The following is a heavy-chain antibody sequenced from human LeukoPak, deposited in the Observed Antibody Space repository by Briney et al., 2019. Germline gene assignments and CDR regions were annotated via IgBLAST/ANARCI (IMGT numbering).Heavy chain of an antibody. D-gene: IGHD3-10*01. CDR2: IKQDGSEK. Sequence: PGGSLRLSCAASGFTFSSYWMSWVRQAPGKGLELVANIKQDGSEKYYVDSVKGRFTISRDNAKNSLYLQMNSLRAEDTAVYYCARESITMVRGVNPSYYYYMDVWGKGTTVTISS. CDR3: ARESITMVRGVNPSYYYYMDV. CDR1: GFTFSSYW. V-gene: IGHV3-7*01. J-gene: IGHJ6*03.